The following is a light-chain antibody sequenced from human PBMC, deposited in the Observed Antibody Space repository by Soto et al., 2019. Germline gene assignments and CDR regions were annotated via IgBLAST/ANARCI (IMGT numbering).Light chain of an antibody. Sequence: QSVLTQPPPASGTPGQRVTISCSGSSSDIGTNYVYWYQQLPGTAPKLLIYRNNQRPSGVPDRFSGSKSGTSASLAISGLRSEDEADYCCAAWDDSLSGRGVFGGGTKLTVL. CDR2: RNN. V-gene: IGLV1-47*01. J-gene: IGLJ2*01. CDR3: AAWDDSLSGRGV. CDR1: SSDIGTNY.